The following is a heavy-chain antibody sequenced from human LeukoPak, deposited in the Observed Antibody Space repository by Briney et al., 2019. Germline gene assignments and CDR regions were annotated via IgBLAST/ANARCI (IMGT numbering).Heavy chain of an antibody. CDR2: IRSKGYGGTT. V-gene: IGHV3-49*04. Sequence: PGGSLRLSCAASGFTFSSYAMSWVRQAPGKGLEWVGFIRSKGYGGTTEYAASVKGRFTISRDDSKSIAYLQMNSLKTEDTAMYYCTGSSLYSGYEALLDYWGQGTLVTVSS. CDR1: GFTFSSYA. CDR3: TGSSLYSGYEALLDY. D-gene: IGHD5-12*01. J-gene: IGHJ4*02.